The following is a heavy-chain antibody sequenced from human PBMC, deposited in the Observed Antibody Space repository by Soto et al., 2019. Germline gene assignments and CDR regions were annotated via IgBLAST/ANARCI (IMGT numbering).Heavy chain of an antibody. V-gene: IGHV4-34*01. D-gene: IGHD6-19*01. Sequence: NPSETLSLTCAVYGGSFSGYYWSWIRQPPGKGLEWIGEINHSGSTNYNPSLKSRVTISVDTSKDQYSLKLSSVTAADTAVYYCARHGGIAVAGTYYYYGMDVWGQGTTVTVSS. CDR1: GGSFSGYY. CDR2: INHSGST. CDR3: ARHGGIAVAGTYYYYGMDV. J-gene: IGHJ6*02.